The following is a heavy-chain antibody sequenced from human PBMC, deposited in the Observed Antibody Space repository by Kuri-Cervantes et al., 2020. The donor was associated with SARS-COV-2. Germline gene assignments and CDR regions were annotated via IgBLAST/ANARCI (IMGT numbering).Heavy chain of an antibody. J-gene: IGHJ5*02. CDR2: IYTSGST. Sequence: SETLSLTCTVSGGSISSYYWSWIRQPAGKGLEWIGRIYTSGSTNYNPSLKSRVTMSVDTSKNQFSLKLSSVTAADTAVYYCARDSAALGGFGELLPNWFDPWGQGTLVTVSS. V-gene: IGHV4-4*07. CDR1: GGSISSYY. D-gene: IGHD3-10*01. CDR3: ARDSAALGGFGELLPNWFDP.